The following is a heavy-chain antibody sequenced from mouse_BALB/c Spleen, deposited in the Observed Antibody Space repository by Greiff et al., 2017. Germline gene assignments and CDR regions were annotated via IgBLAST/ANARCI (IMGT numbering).Heavy chain of an antibody. CDR1: GYSITSGYY. D-gene: IGHD2-4*01. V-gene: IGHV3-6*02. Sequence: EVKLVESGPGLVKPSQSLSLTCSVTGYSITSGYYWNWIRQFPGNKLEWMGYISYDGSNNYNPSLKNRISITRDTSKNQFFLKLNSVTTEDTATYYCANRAGYDYDDGYYAMDYWGQGTSVTVSS. J-gene: IGHJ4*01. CDR2: ISYDGSN. CDR3: ANRAGYDYDDGYYAMDY.